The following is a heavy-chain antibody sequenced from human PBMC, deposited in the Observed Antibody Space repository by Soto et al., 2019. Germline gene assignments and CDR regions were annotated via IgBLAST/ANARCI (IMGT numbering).Heavy chain of an antibody. CDR1: GYTFTSYA. D-gene: IGHD2-21*02. V-gene: IGHV1-3*01. Sequence: QVQLVQSGAEVKKPGASVKVSCQASGYTFTSYAMHWVRQAPGQRLEWMGWINAGNGNTKYSQKFQGRVTITRDTSASTAYMELSSLRSEDTAVYYCARDGGYCGGDCYPRYFDYWGQGTLVTVSS. J-gene: IGHJ4*02. CDR3: ARDGGYCGGDCYPRYFDY. CDR2: INAGNGNT.